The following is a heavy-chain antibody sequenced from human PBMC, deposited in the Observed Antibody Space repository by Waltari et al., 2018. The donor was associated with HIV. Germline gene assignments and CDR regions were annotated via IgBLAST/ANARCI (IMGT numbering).Heavy chain of an antibody. V-gene: IGHV4-34*01. CDR2: INHSGST. CDR3: ARARWGKGYYFDY. D-gene: IGHD7-27*01. J-gene: IGHJ4*02. CDR1: GGSFSGYY. Sequence: QVQLQQWGAGLLKPSETLSLTCAVYGGSFSGYYWSWIRQPPGKGLEWIGEINHSGSTNYTPSLKSRVTISVDTSKNQFALKLSSGTAADTAVYYCARARWGKGYYFDYWGQGTLVTVSS.